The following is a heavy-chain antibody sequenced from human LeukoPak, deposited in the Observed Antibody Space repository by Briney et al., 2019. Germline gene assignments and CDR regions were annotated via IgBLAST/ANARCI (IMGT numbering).Heavy chain of an antibody. CDR3: ARVSVVVAGYYYGMDV. V-gene: IGHV3-21*01. CDR1: GFTFSSYS. CDR2: ISSSSSYI. Sequence: GGSLRLSCAVSGFTFSSYSMNWVRQAPGKGLEWVSSISSSSSYIYYADSVKGRFTISRDNAKNSLYLQMNSLRAEDTAVYYCARVSVVVAGYYYGMDVWGQGTTVTVSS. D-gene: IGHD2-15*01. J-gene: IGHJ6*02.